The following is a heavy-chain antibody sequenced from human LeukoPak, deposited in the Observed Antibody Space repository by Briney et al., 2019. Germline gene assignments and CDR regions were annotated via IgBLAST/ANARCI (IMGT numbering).Heavy chain of an antibody. V-gene: IGHV1-18*01. CDR2: ISAYNGNT. D-gene: IGHD1-26*01. Sequence: ASVKVSCKASGYTFTSYGISWVRQAPGQGLEWMGWISAYNGNTNYAQKPQGRVTMTTDTSTSTAYMELRSLRSDDTAVYYCARVGPPIVGATPYDYWGQGTLVTVSS. J-gene: IGHJ4*02. CDR3: ARVGPPIVGATPYDY. CDR1: GYTFTSYG.